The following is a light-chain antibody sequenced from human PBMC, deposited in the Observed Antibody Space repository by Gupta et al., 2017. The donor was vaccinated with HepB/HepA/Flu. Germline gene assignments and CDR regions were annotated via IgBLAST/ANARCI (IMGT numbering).Light chain of an antibody. CDR2: VAS. J-gene: IGKJ4*01. CDR1: QSVSYNY. V-gene: IGKV3-20*01. Sequence: EIVLTQSPGTLSLSPGERATLSCRASQSVSYNYLAWYQQKPGQTPRLLIFVASSRLTGIPDWFIGSGSGADYTLTTIRLVPEDSAVYYCHHYGNADSLTFGRGTKVEI. CDR3: HHYGNADSLT.